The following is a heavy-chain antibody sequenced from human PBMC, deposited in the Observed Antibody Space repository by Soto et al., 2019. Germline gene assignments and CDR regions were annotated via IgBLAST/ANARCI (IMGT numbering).Heavy chain of an antibody. V-gene: IGHV5-51*01. CDR3: ATTLTMTGPDYYGMDV. D-gene: IGHD3-22*01. CDR2: IYPGDSDT. CDR1: GYSFTSYW. J-gene: IGHJ6*02. Sequence: HGESLKISCKGSGYSFTSYWIGWVRQMPGKGLEWMGIIYPGDSDTRYSPSFQGQVTISADKSISTAYLQWSSLKASDTAMYYCATTLTMTGPDYYGMDVWGQGTTVTVSS.